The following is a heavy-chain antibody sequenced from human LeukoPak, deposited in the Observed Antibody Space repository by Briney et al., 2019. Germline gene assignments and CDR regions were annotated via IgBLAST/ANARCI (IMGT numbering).Heavy chain of an antibody. CDR2: ISYDGSNK. V-gene: IGHV3-30*03. Sequence: GGSLRLSCAASGFTFSSYGMHWVRQAPGKGLEWVAVISYDGSNKYYADSVKGRFTISRDNSKNTLYLQMNSLRAEDTAVYYCATARYFDWLHFYWGQGTLVTVSS. J-gene: IGHJ4*02. CDR1: GFTFSSYG. D-gene: IGHD3-9*01. CDR3: ATARYFDWLHFY.